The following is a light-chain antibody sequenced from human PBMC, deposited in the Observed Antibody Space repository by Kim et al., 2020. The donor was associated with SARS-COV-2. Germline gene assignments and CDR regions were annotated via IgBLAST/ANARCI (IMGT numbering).Light chain of an antibody. Sequence: SSELTQDPAVSVALVQTVRITCQGDSLSSYYASWYQQTPGQAPVLVIYGKNNRPSGIPDRFSGSSSGNTGFWTITGAQAEDEADYCCNTLDSSSNKRVFG. J-gene: IGLJ3*02. CDR2: GKN. CDR1: SLSSYY. CDR3: NTLDSSSNKRV. V-gene: IGLV3-19*01.